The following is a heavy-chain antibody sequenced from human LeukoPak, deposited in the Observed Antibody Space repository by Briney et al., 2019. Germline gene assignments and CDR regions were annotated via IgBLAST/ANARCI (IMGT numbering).Heavy chain of an antibody. CDR3: ARLYSGSYYDYYGMDV. V-gene: IGHV1-69*02. CDR2: IIPILGIA. Sequence: ASVKVSCKASGGTFSSYTISCVQQAPGQGLEWMGRIIPILGIANYAQKFQGRVTITADKSTSTAYMELSSLRSEDTAVYYCARLYSGSYYDYYGMDVWGQGTTVTVSS. D-gene: IGHD1-26*01. CDR1: GGTFSSYT. J-gene: IGHJ6*02.